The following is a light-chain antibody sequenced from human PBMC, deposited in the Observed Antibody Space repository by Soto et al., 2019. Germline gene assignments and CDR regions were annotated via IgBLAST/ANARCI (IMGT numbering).Light chain of an antibody. CDR3: QQYPYSPLN. J-gene: IGKJ4*01. V-gene: IGKV3-20*01. CDR1: RSVGNNY. Sequence: EIALTQSPGTLSLSPGERATLSCRASRSVGNNYLAWYQQRPGQAPNLLIYDASSRATGIPDRFSGSGSGTDFTLTITRLEPEDSAMYYCQQYPYSPLNFGGGTKVDIK. CDR2: DAS.